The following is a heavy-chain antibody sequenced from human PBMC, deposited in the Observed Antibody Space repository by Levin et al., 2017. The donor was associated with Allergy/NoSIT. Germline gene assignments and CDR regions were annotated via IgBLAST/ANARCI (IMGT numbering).Heavy chain of an antibody. CDR2: ISYDGSNK. CDR3: AKTPYSSGWERFDY. Sequence: PGGSLRLSCAASGFTFSSYGMHWVRPAPGKGLEWVAVISYDGSNKYYADSVKGRFTISRDNSKNTLYLQMNSLRAEDTAVYYCAKTPYSSGWERFDYWGQGTLVTVSS. V-gene: IGHV3-30*18. CDR1: GFTFSSYG. J-gene: IGHJ4*02. D-gene: IGHD6-19*01.